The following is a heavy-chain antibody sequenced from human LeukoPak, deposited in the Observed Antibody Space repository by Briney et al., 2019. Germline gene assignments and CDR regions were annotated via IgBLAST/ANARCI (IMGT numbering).Heavy chain of an antibody. D-gene: IGHD3-22*01. CDR2: ISYDGSNK. V-gene: IGHV3-30*18. J-gene: IGHJ5*02. CDR1: GFTFSSYG. Sequence: GGSLRLSCAASGFTFSSYGMHWVRQAPGKGLEWVAVISYDGSNKYYADSVKGRFTISRDNSKNTLYLQMNSLRAEDTAVYYCAKDYRVGTMIVSGGTGPWGQGTLVTVSS. CDR3: AKDYRVGTMIVSGGTGP.